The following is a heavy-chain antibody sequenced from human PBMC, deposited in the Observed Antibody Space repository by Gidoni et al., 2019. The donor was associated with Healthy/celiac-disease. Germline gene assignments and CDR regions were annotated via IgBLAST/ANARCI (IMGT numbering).Heavy chain of an antibody. CDR3: ARRDILTGMH. Sequence: EVQLVESGGGLVKPGGSLRLSCAASGFTFSSYSMNWVRQAPGKGLEWVSSISSSSSYIYYADSVKGRFTISRDNAKNSLYLQMNSLRAEDTAVYYCARRDILTGMHWGQGTLVTVSS. V-gene: IGHV3-21*01. CDR1: GFTFSSYS. CDR2: ISSSSSYI. J-gene: IGHJ4*02. D-gene: IGHD3-9*01.